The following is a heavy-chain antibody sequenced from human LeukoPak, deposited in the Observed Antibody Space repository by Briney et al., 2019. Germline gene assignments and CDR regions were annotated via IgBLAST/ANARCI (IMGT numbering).Heavy chain of an antibody. V-gene: IGHV4-59*13. CDR1: GVSISSYY. J-gene: IGHJ3*02. CDR2: IYYSGSP. CDR3: ARPRWGFGGVFFFDI. Sequence: SETLSLTCTVSGVSISSYYWSWIRQPPGKGLEWIGYIYYSGSPNYNPSLKSRVTISGDTSKNHFSLKLSSVPAADTAVYYCARPRWGFGGVFFFDIWGQGTMVTVSS. D-gene: IGHD3-16*01.